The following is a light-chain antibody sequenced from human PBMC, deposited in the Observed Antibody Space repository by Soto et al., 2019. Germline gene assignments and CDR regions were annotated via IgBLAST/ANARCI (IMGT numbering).Light chain of an antibody. J-gene: IGLJ1*01. CDR2: GDN. CDR3: QSYDISLHNYV. CDR1: TSNIGAPYD. Sequence: QLVLTQPPSVSGAPGQRVSISCTRSTSNIGAPYDVHWYQHLPGTAPKLLIYGDNNRPSGVPDRFSGSKSGTSASLAITRLQAEDEADYYCQSYDISLHNYVFGTGTKLTVL. V-gene: IGLV1-40*01.